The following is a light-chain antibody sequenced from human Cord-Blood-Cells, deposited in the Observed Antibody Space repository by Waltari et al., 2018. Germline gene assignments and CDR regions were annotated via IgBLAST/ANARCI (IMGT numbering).Light chain of an antibody. CDR2: DVS. V-gene: IGLV2-14*01. J-gene: IGLJ2*01. CDR1: SSDVGGYNY. Sequence: QSALTQPASVSGSPGQSITISCTGTSSDVGGYNYVSWYQQHPVKAPKLMIYDVSNRPSGVSTRCSGSRSGNTASLTIAGLQSEDEADYYCSSDTSSSTLVVFGGGTKLTVL. CDR3: SSDTSSSTLVV.